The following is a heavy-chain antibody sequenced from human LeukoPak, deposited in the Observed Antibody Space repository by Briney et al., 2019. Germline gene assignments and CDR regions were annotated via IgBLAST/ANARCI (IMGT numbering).Heavy chain of an antibody. CDR2: IYYSGST. Sequence: SETLSLTCAVYGGSFSGYYWSWLRQPPGKGLEWIGYIYYSGSTNYNPSLKSRVTISVDTSKNQFSLKLSSVTAADTAVYYCARDHYCSGGSCYRGYAFDIWGQGTMVTVSS. V-gene: IGHV4-59*01. CDR3: ARDHYCSGGSCYRGYAFDI. CDR1: GGSFSGYY. J-gene: IGHJ3*02. D-gene: IGHD2-15*01.